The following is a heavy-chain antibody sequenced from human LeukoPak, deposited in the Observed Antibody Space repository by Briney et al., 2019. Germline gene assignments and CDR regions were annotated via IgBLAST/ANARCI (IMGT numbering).Heavy chain of an antibody. CDR2: ISSSSSYT. V-gene: IGHV3-11*03. D-gene: IGHD1-26*01. J-gene: IGHJ4*02. Sequence: PGWSLRLSCAADGFTFSDYYMSWIRQAPGKGLEWVSYISSSSSYTNYADFVKGRFTISRDNAKNSLYLQMNSLRAEDTAVYYCARAYSGSYPDFDYWGQGTLVTVSS. CDR1: GFTFSDYY. CDR3: ARAYSGSYPDFDY.